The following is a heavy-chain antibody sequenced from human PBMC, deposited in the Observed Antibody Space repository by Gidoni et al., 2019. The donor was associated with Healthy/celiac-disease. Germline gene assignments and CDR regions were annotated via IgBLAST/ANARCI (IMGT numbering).Heavy chain of an antibody. J-gene: IGHJ5*02. D-gene: IGHD2-2*01. CDR2: INHSGST. Sequence: QVQLQQWGAGLLKPSETLSLTCAVYGGSFSGYFSHWIRQPPGKGLGWIGEINHSGSTNYNPSLKSRVTISVDTSKNQFCLKLSSVTAADTAVYYCARGGVLQYQLGLLTSNNWFDPWGQGTLVTVSS. CDR3: ARGGVLQYQLGLLTSNNWFDP. CDR1: GGSFSGYF. V-gene: IGHV4-34*01.